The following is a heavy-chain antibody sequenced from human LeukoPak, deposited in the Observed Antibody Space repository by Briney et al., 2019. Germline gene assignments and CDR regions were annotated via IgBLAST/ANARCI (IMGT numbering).Heavy chain of an antibody. CDR2: ISYDGSNK. Sequence: GGSLRLSCAASGFTFSSYGMHWVRQAPGKGLEWVAVISYDGSNKYYADSVKGRFTISRDNSKNTLYLQMNSLRAEDTAVYYCAAGDLSWDLDYWGQGTLVTVSS. J-gene: IGHJ4*02. CDR3: AAGDLSWDLDY. D-gene: IGHD3-10*01. CDR1: GFTFSSYG. V-gene: IGHV3-30*03.